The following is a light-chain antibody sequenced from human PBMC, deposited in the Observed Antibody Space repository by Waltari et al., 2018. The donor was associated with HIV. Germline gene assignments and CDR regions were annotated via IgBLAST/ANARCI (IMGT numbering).Light chain of an antibody. V-gene: IGLV2-14*03. CDR2: DVT. CDR1: SSDVGGYNC. J-gene: IGLJ3*02. Sequence: QSALTQPASVSGSPGQSITIACTGTSSDVGGYNCVSWYQQHPVKAPKLMIYDVTNRHSGVSLSFAGSKSGNTASVTISGSQLEDEADYYCSSYTSRSTWVFCGGTKLTVL. CDR3: SSYTSRSTWV.